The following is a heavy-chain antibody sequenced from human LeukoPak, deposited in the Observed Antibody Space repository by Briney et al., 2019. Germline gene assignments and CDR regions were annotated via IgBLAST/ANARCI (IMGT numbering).Heavy chain of an antibody. Sequence: GGSLRLSCAASGFTFSNAWMSWVRQAPGKGLEWLGRIKRKVDGGQTDYAAPVKGRFTISRQDSNNTVYLQMDSLMIDDTAVDYWATDWIRDVGRFDPWGQGTLVTVSS. CDR3: ATDWIRDVGRFDP. J-gene: IGHJ5*02. D-gene: IGHD3-10*01. CDR1: GFTFSNAW. V-gene: IGHV3-15*01. CDR2: IKRKVDGGQT.